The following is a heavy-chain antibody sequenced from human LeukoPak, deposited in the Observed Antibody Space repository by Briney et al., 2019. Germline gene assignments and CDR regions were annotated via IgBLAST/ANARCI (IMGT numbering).Heavy chain of an antibody. J-gene: IGHJ4*02. CDR2: IYTDGRT. CDR3: ARGQIYGTGSYFFDH. V-gene: IGHV3-66*01. D-gene: IGHD3-10*01. Sequence: GGSLRLSCAASGFTFTSNSMSWVRQTPGQGRLEWVSVIYTDGRTFYTGSVTGRFTISRDNSKNTLYLQMNSLRAEDTAVYYCARGQIYGTGSYFFDHWGQGTLVTVSS. CDR1: GFTFTSNS.